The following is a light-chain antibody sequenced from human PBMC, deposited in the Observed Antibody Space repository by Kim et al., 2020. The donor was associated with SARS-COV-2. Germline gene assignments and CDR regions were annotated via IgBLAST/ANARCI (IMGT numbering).Light chain of an antibody. V-gene: IGKV3-20*01. CDR3: QQYGSSPIT. CDR1: QSVTADY. CDR2: GAS. J-gene: IGKJ5*01. Sequence: EIALTQSPGTLSLSPGERATLSCRASQSVTADYLAWYRQKPGQTPRLLISGASNRASGVPDRFSGSGSGTDFTLTISRLEPEDFAVYYCQQYGSSPITFGQGTRLEIK.